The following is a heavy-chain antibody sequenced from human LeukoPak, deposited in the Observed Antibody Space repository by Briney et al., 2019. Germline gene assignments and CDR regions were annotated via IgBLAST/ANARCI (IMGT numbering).Heavy chain of an antibody. CDR2: INPNSGGT. CDR3: ARDLTDSSGYYSY. J-gene: IGHJ4*02. Sequence: ASVKVSCTASGYTFTGYYMHWVRQAPGQGLEWMGWINPNSGGTNYAQKFQGRVTMTRDTSISTAYMELSRLRSDDTAVYYCARDLTDSSGYYSYWGQGTLVTVSS. D-gene: IGHD3-22*01. V-gene: IGHV1-2*02. CDR1: GYTFTGYY.